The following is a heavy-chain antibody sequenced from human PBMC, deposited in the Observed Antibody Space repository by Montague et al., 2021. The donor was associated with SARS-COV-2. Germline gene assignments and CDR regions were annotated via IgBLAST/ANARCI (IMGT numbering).Heavy chain of an antibody. V-gene: IGHV4-31*03. Sequence: TLSLTCTVSGGSISSGGYYWSWIRQHPGKGLEWIGYIYYSGSTYYNPSLKSRVTISVDTSKNQFSLKLSSVTAADTTVDCCARSSAPSITIFGVSNTYWYFDPWGRGTLVTVSS. CDR3: ARSSAPSITIFGVSNTYWYFDP. D-gene: IGHD3-3*01. J-gene: IGHJ2*01. CDR1: GGSISSGGYY. CDR2: IYYSGST.